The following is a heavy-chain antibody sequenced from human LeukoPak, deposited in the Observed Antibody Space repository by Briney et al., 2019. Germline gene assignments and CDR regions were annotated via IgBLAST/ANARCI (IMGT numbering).Heavy chain of an antibody. Sequence: PSETLSLTCTVSGGSISSSSYYWGWIRQPPGKGLEWIGSIYYSGSTYYNPSLKSRVTISVDTSKNQFSLKLSSVTAADTAVYYCARDRFPGIAVAGTLNGVSWYFDLWGRGTLVTVSS. CDR2: IYYSGST. J-gene: IGHJ2*01. D-gene: IGHD6-19*01. CDR3: ARDRFPGIAVAGTLNGVSWYFDL. V-gene: IGHV4-39*07. CDR1: GGSISSSSYY.